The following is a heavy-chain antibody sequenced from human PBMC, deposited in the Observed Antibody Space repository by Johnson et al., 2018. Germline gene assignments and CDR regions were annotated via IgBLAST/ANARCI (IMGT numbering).Heavy chain of an antibody. CDR1: GFAFNDYT. Sequence: EVQLVESGGGLVQPCRSLRLSCAASGFAFNDYTMHWVRLAPGKGLEWVSGITWNSGRVDYADFVRGRLTISRDNAKNFLFWQMNSLRDEDTAVYYCPRDCNCGYGMDVWGQGTTVTVSS. J-gene: IGHJ6*02. V-gene: IGHV3-9*01. CDR2: ITWNSGRV. D-gene: IGHD1-1*01. CDR3: PRDCNCGYGMDV.